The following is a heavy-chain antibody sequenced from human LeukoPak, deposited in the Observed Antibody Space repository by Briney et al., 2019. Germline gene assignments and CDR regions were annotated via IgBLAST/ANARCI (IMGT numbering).Heavy chain of an antibody. V-gene: IGHV3-48*01. CDR1: GFTFSSYS. J-gene: IGHJ4*02. Sequence: GGSLRLSCAASGFTFSSYSMNWVRQAPGKGLEWVSYISSSSSTIYYADSVKGRFTISRDNAKNSLYLQMNSLRAEDTAVYYCARDRRIYYDSSGYEDYWGQGTLVTVSS. CDR2: ISSSSSTI. CDR3: ARDRRIYYDSSGYEDY. D-gene: IGHD3-22*01.